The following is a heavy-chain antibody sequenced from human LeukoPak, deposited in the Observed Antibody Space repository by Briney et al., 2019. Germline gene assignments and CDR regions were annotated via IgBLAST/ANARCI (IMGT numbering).Heavy chain of an antibody. CDR3: ARRPYYGDYATPYWYFDL. CDR2: INHGGST. V-gene: IGHV4-34*01. J-gene: IGHJ2*01. D-gene: IGHD4-17*01. CDR1: GGSFSGYY. Sequence: PSETLSLTCAVYGGSFSGYYWSWIRQPPGKGLEWIGEINHGGSTNYNPSLKSRVTISVDTSKNQFSLKLSSVTAADTAVYYCARRPYYGDYATPYWYFDLWGRGTLVTVSS.